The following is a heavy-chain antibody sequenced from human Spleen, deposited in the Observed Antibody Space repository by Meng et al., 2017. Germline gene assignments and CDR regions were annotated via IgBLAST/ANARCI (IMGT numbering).Heavy chain of an antibody. D-gene: IGHD2-15*01. CDR1: GFTFNSNA. Sequence: GESLKISCAASGFTFNSNAMTWVRQAPGKGLEWVSTIGGSGGSTYYLDSVKGRFTISRDDSKNTLYLQMNSLRIEDTALYHCAINRAGYCSGGSCYDYWGRGTLVTVSS. V-gene: IGHV3-23*01. CDR2: IGGSGGST. CDR3: AINRAGYCSGGSCYDY. J-gene: IGHJ4*02.